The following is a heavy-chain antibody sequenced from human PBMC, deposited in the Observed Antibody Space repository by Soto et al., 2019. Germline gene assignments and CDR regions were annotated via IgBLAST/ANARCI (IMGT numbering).Heavy chain of an antibody. CDR2: IVVGSGNT. Sequence: ASVKVSCKASGFTFTSSAVQWVRQARGQRLEWIGWIVVGSGNTNYAQKFQERVTITRDMSTSTAYMELSSLRSEDTAVYYCVALFYGSGSYYYYGMDVWGQGTTVTVSS. CDR1: GFTFTSSA. CDR3: VALFYGSGSYYYYGMDV. V-gene: IGHV1-58*01. J-gene: IGHJ6*02. D-gene: IGHD3-10*01.